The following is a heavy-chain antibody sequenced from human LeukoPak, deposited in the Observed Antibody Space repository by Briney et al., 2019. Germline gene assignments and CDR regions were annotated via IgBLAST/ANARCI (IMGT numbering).Heavy chain of an antibody. CDR3: ASRYRYSSGWSLDY. CDR1: GFTFSSYG. CDR2: IWYDGSNK. V-gene: IGHV3-33*01. Sequence: GGSLRLSCAASGFTFSSYGMHWVRQAPGKGLEWVAVIWYDGSNKYYADSVKGRFTISRDNSKNTLYLQMNSLRAEDTAVYYCASRYRYSSGWSLDYWGQGTLVTVSS. J-gene: IGHJ4*02. D-gene: IGHD6-19*01.